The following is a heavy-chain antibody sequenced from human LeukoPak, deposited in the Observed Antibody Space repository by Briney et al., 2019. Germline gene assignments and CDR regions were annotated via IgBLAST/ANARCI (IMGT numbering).Heavy chain of an antibody. J-gene: IGHJ4*02. V-gene: IGHV4-34*01. CDR3: AQGSATVSPFDY. CDR1: GGSFSGYY. D-gene: IGHD4-17*01. CDR2: INHSGST. Sequence: SETLSLTCAVSGGSFSGYYWSWIRQAPGKGLEWIGEINHSGSTNYNPSLKSRVTIFVDTSKHQFSLKLSSVTAADTAAYDCAQGSATVSPFDYWGQGTLVTVSS.